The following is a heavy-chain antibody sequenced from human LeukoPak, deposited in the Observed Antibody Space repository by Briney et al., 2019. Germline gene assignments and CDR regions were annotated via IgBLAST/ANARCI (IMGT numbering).Heavy chain of an antibody. CDR3: ARVENILSVFDY. D-gene: IGHD3-9*01. V-gene: IGHV1-46*01. Sequence: GASVKVSCKASGYTFGSYDINWVRQATGQGLEWMGIINPSGGSTSYAQKFQGRVTMTRDTSTSTVYMELSSLRSEDTAVYYCARVENILSVFDYWGQGTLVTVSS. J-gene: IGHJ4*02. CDR1: GYTFGSYD. CDR2: INPSGGST.